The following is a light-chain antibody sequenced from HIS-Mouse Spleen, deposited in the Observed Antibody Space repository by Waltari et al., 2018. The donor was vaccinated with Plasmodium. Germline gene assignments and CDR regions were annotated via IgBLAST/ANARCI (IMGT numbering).Light chain of an antibody. CDR3: QQYYSYPFT. CDR1: QGISRY. V-gene: IGKV1-8*01. CDR2: AAS. J-gene: IGKJ3*01. Sequence: AIRMTQSPSSFSASTGDRVTITCRASQGISRYLAWYQQKPGKAPKLLIYAASTLQSGDPSRFSGSGSGTDFTLTISCLQSEDFATYYCQQYYSYPFTFGPGTKVDIK.